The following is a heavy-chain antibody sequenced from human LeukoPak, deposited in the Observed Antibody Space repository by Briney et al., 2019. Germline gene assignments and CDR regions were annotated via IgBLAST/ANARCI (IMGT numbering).Heavy chain of an antibody. CDR1: GYTFTGYY. D-gene: IGHD3-9*01. Sequence: ASVKFSCKASGYTFTGYYMHWVRQAPGQGLEWMGWINPNSGGTNYAQKFQGRVTMTRDTSISTAYMELSRLRSDDTAVYYCARVKYYDILTGLDYWGQGTMVTVSS. CDR3: ARVKYYDILTGLDY. V-gene: IGHV1-2*02. CDR2: INPNSGGT. J-gene: IGHJ4*01.